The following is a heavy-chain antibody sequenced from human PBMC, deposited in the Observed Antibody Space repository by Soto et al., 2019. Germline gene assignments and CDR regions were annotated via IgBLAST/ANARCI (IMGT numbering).Heavy chain of an antibody. CDR2: IYNSGST. Sequence: SETLSLTCTVSGGSISSGDYYWSWIRQPPGKGLEWIGYIYNSGSTYYNPSLKSRLIISVDMSKNQFSLKLSSVTAADTAVYYCARGKISTRNWFDPWGQGTLVTSP. V-gene: IGHV4-30-4*01. CDR1: GGSISSGDYY. D-gene: IGHD2-2*01. J-gene: IGHJ5*02. CDR3: ARGKISTRNWFDP.